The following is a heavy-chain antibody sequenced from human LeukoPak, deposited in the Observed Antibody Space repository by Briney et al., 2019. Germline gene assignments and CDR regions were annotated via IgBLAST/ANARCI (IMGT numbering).Heavy chain of an antibody. V-gene: IGHV3-30*18. J-gene: IGHJ5*01. D-gene: IGHD3-3*01. CDR3: AKGSLLRFLEWFDY. CDR2: ISYDVSNK. Sequence: GGPLSVPCAACGFRFRSQVMHGVRQAPGKRLANVAGISYDVSNKYYADSVKGRFTISRDNSKNTLYLQMNSLRAEDTAVYYCAKGSLLRFLEWFDYWGQGTLVTVSS. CDR1: GFRFRSQV.